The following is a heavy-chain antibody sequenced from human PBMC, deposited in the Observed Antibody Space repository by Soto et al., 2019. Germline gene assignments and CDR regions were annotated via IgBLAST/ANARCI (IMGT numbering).Heavy chain of an antibody. D-gene: IGHD3-10*01. V-gene: IGHV4-61*05. CDR3: ARHKNKGSGSQL. Sequence: PSETLSLTCTVSGGSISSSSYYWGWNRQPPGKGLEWIGYIYYSGSTNYNPSLKSRVTISVDTSKNQFSLKLSSVTAADTAVYYCARHKNKGSGSQLWGQGTLVTVSS. CDR2: IYYSGST. J-gene: IGHJ4*02. CDR1: GGSISSSSYY.